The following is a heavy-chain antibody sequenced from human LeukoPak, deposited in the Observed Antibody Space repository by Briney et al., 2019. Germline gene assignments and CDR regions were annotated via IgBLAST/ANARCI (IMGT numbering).Heavy chain of an antibody. CDR1: GGSISSGSYY. J-gene: IGHJ4*02. Sequence: SETLSLTCTVSGGSISSGSYYWSWIRQPAGKGLEWIGRIYTSASTNYNPSLKSRVTISVDTSKNQFSLKLSSVTAADTAVYYCARGGDTAMATPFGYWGQGTLVTVSS. CDR2: IYTSAST. CDR3: ARGGDTAMATPFGY. V-gene: IGHV4-61*02. D-gene: IGHD5-18*01.